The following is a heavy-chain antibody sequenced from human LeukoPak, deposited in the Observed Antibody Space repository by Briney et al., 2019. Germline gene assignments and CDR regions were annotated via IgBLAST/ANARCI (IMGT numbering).Heavy chain of an antibody. V-gene: IGHV3-30*02. D-gene: IGHD3-3*01. J-gene: IGHJ4*02. CDR1: GFTYGSYG. Sequence: PGGSLRLSCAASGFTYGSYGMHWVRQAPGKGLERVAFIRYDGSNYDYADSGKGRFTISRDNSKNTLYLQMNSLRADDTAVYYCVKGNTDFKNWGQGTLVTVSS. CDR3: VKGNTDFKN. CDR2: IRYDGSNY.